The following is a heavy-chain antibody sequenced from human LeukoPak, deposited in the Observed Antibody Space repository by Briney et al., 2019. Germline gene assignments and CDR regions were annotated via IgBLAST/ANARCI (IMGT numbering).Heavy chain of an antibody. J-gene: IGHJ4*02. D-gene: IGHD2-21*01. CDR3: ARDWVNRMIFDY. CDR1: GFTFSTYW. Sequence: GGSLRLSCAASGFTFSTYWLHWVRQAPGKGLMWVSRINGDGSGTRYADSVKGRFTISRDNAKNSLYLQMNSLRDEDTAVYYCARDWVNRMIFDYWGQGTLVTVSS. V-gene: IGHV3-74*01. CDR2: INGDGSGT.